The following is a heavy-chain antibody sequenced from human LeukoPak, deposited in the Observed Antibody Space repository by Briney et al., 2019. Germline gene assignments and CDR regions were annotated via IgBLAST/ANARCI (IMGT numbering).Heavy chain of an antibody. CDR1: GFTFSYYG. Sequence: GGSLRLSCAASGFTFSYYGIHWVRQAPGKGLEWVAVIWYDGSKKYYAGSVKGRFTISRDNSKNTLYLQMNSLRSDDTAVYYCARASSKQLAGYLPDGFDIWGQGTMVTVSS. CDR2: IWYDGSKK. J-gene: IGHJ3*02. D-gene: IGHD3-9*01. V-gene: IGHV3-33*01. CDR3: ARASSKQLAGYLPDGFDI.